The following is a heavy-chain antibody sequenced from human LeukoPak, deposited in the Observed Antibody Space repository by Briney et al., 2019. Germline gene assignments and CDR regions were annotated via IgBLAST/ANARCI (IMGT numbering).Heavy chain of an antibody. CDR3: ARGVSYFDY. CDR2: IYYSGST. J-gene: IGHJ4*02. V-gene: IGHV4-59*11. CDR1: SASISSHY. D-gene: IGHD5/OR15-5a*01. Sequence: SETLSLTCTVSSASISSHYWSWLRQPPGKGLEWIAYIYYSGSTNYNPSLKSRVTMSVDTSKNQFSLKLSSVTAADTAVYYCARGVSYFDYWGQGTLVTVSS.